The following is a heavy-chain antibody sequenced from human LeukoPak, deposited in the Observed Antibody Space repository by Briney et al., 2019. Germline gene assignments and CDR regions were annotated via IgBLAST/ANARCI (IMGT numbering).Heavy chain of an antibody. CDR2: INPSGGST. J-gene: IGHJ4*02. D-gene: IGHD6-6*01. Sequence: ASVKVSCKASGYTFTSYYIHWVRQAPGQWLEWMGIINPSGGSTSYAQKLQGRVTMPREMSTRPVYMELSSLRYEDTAVYYCARDSLAVAARPTLGYWGQGTLVTVSS. V-gene: IGHV1-46*01. CDR3: ARDSLAVAARPTLGY. CDR1: GYTFTSYY.